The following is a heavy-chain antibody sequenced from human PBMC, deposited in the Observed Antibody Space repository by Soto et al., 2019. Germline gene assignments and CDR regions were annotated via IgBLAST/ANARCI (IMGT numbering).Heavy chain of an antibody. CDR1: GGSISSGDYY. CDR3: ARGVFGVAATYYYYYVMDF. D-gene: IGHD3-3*01. J-gene: IGHJ6*02. Sequence: QVQLQESGPGLVKPSQTLSLTCTVSGGSISSGDYYWSWIRQPPGKGLEWIGYIYYSGSTYYNPSLKRRVTISVDKSKFQFSLKLSSVTAADTAVYYCARGVFGVAATYYYYYVMDFWGQWTTVTVSS. CDR2: IYYSGST. V-gene: IGHV4-30-4*01.